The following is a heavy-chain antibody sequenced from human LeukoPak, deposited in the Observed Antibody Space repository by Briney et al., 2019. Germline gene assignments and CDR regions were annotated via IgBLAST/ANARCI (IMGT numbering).Heavy chain of an antibody. Sequence: ASVKVSCKASGYTFTSYDINWVRQATGQGLEWMGWMNPNSGNTGYAQKFQGRVTMTRNTSISTAYMELSSLRSEDTAVYYCAKDLWYSSSWYVPGHDYWGQGTLVTVSS. D-gene: IGHD6-13*01. V-gene: IGHV1-8*01. J-gene: IGHJ4*02. CDR3: AKDLWYSSSWYVPGHDY. CDR2: MNPNSGNT. CDR1: GYTFTSYD.